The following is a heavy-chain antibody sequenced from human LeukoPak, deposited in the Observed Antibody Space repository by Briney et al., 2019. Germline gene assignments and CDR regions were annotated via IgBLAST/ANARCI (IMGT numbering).Heavy chain of an antibody. CDR2: INHSGST. V-gene: IGHV4-34*01. Sequence: SETLSLTRAVYGGSFSGYYWSWIRQPPGKGLEWIGEINHSGSTNYNPSLKSRVTISVDTSKNQFSLKLSSVTAADTAVYYCARTDSYYYYMDVWGKGTTVTVSS. J-gene: IGHJ6*03. CDR3: ARTDSYYYYMDV. CDR1: GGSFSGYY.